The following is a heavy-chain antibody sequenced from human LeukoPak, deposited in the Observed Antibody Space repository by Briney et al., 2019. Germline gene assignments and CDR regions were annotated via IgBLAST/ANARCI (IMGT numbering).Heavy chain of an antibody. J-gene: IGHJ4*02. D-gene: IGHD2-2*01. Sequence: ASVKVSCKASGYTFTSYGISWVRPAPGRGREWMGWISAYNGNTNYTQKLQGRVTMTTDTSTSTAYMELRSLRSDDTAVYYCARGGCSSTSCPFDYWGEGTLVTVSS. CDR3: ARGGCSSTSCPFDY. V-gene: IGHV1-18*01. CDR2: ISAYNGNT. CDR1: GYTFTSYG.